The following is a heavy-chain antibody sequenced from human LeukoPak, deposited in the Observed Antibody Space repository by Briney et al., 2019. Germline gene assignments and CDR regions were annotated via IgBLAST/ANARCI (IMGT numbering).Heavy chain of an antibody. CDR3: ARGPGDGYYTERAFDI. V-gene: IGHV1-2*02. Sequence: ASVKVSCKASGYTFTGYYMHWVPQAPGQGLEWMGWINPNSGGTNYAQKFQGRVTMTRDTSISTAYMELSRLRSDDTAVYYCARGPGDGYYTERAFDIWGQGTMVTVSS. D-gene: IGHD5-24*01. J-gene: IGHJ3*02. CDR2: INPNSGGT. CDR1: GYTFTGYY.